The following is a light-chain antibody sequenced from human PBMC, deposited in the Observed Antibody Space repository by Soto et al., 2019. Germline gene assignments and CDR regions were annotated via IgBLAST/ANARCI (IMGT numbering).Light chain of an antibody. Sequence: IVMTQSPATLSVSPGEGVTLSCRASENVGTNLAWYQHKPGQAPRLLIYGSSSRATGIPATFSGSGSGTEFTLPISSLQSEESAIYYCQQYNNWGLSFGGGPKV. V-gene: IGKV3D-15*01. CDR1: ENVGTN. CDR3: QQYNNWGLS. J-gene: IGKJ4*01. CDR2: GSS.